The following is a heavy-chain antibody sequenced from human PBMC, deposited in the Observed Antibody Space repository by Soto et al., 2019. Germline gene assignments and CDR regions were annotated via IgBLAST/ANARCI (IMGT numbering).Heavy chain of an antibody. J-gene: IGHJ6*03. CDR1: GGSISSYY. CDR2: IYYSGST. V-gene: IGHV4-59*08. D-gene: IGHD6-19*01. CDR3: ARLSSGWPPSYYYYMDV. Sequence: SETLSLTCTVSGGSISSYYWSWIRPPPGKGLEWIGYIYYSGSTNYNPSLKSRVTISVDTSKNQFSLKLSSVTAADTAVYYCARLSSGWPPSYYYYMDVWGKGTTVTVSS.